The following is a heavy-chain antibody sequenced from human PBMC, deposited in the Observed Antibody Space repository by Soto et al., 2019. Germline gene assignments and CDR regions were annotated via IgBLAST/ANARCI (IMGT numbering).Heavy chain of an antibody. D-gene: IGHD3-10*02. V-gene: IGHV1-46*01. CDR2: INPPGGRS. CDR1: GFILTKYY. CDR3: ASTGIYYDRPVVY. Sequence: QVQLVQSGAEVKRPGASVMVSCETSGFILTKYYMQWVRQAPGQGLEWMGTINPPGGRSKYAQKFQGRVTMTWDTSTNSVYMELSRLRPDDTAVYFCASTGIYYDRPVVYWGQGTRVTVSS. J-gene: IGHJ4*02.